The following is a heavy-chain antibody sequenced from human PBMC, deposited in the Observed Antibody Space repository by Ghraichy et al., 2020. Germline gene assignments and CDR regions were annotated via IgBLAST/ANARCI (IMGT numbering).Heavy chain of an antibody. D-gene: IGHD2-8*02. V-gene: IGHV4-39*01. Sequence: SETLSLTCTVSGGSVSSNSYYWGWIRQPPGKGLEWIGSIYFSGKTYDNPSLKSRVTISVDTSKNQFSLKVSSVTAADTAVYYCARHGGYCTGGCSSKDYYFDYWGQGTLVTVSS. CDR3: ARHGGYCTGGCSSKDYYFDY. CDR2: IYFSGKT. J-gene: IGHJ4*02. CDR1: GGSVSSNSYY.